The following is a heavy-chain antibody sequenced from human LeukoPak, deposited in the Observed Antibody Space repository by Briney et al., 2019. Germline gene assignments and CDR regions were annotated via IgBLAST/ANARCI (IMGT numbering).Heavy chain of an antibody. CDR1: GGSISTYY. CDR2: IYYSGST. V-gene: IGHV4-59*12. CDR3: ARGRGDPYYFDY. Sequence: SETLSLTCSVSGGSISTYYWSWIRQPPGKGLEWIGYIYYSGSTSYNPSLKSRVTMSVDTSKDHFSLKLSSVTAADTALYYCARGRGDPYYFDYWGQGTLVTVSS. J-gene: IGHJ4*02. D-gene: IGHD3-10*01.